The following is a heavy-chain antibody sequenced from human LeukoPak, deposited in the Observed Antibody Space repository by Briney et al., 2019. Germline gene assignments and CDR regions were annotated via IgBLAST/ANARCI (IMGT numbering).Heavy chain of an antibody. CDR3: AKDWGY. J-gene: IGHJ1*01. D-gene: IGHD3-16*01. CDR2: ISAGGGNT. Sequence: GGSLRLSCAASGFTFSSYSMNWVRQAPGKGLEWVSGISAGGGNTYYADSVKGRFTISRDNSMNTLYLQMNSLRAEDTAIYYCAKDWGYWGQGTLVTVSS. CDR1: GFTFSSYS. V-gene: IGHV3-23*01.